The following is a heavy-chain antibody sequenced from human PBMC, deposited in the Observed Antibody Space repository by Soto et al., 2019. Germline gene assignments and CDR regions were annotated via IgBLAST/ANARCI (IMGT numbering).Heavy chain of an antibody. J-gene: IGHJ6*02. D-gene: IGHD6-6*01. Sequence: SETLSLTCTVSGGSISSGGYYWSWIRQHPGKGLEWIGYIYYSGSTYYNPSLKSRVTISVDTSKNQFSLKLSSVTAADTAVYYCARGENVEYRSSPGMDVWGQGTTVTVSS. CDR1: GGSISSGGYY. V-gene: IGHV4-31*03. CDR3: ARGENVEYRSSPGMDV. CDR2: IYYSGST.